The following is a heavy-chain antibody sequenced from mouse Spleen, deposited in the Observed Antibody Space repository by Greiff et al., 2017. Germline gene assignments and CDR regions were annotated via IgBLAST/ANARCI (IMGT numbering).Heavy chain of an antibody. CDR2: ISSGGGNT. Sequence: DVKLVESGGGLVKLGGSLKLSCAASGFTFSSYAMSWVRQTPEKRLEWVATISSGGGNTYYPDSVKGRFTISRDNAKNTLYLQMSSLKSEDTAMYYCARHGGRYENFDYWGQGTTLTVSS. CDR1: GFTFSSYA. V-gene: IGHV5-9*04. CDR3: ARHGGRYENFDY. D-gene: IGHD2-14*01. J-gene: IGHJ2*01.